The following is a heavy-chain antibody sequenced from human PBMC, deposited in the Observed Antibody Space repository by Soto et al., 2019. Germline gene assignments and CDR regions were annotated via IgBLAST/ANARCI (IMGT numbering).Heavy chain of an antibody. D-gene: IGHD3-16*01. Sequence: GGSLRLSCAASGFVFSDFQFNWVRQAPGGGLEWLSSITGTSAFTQYAESIEGRFTISRDNPNKLLFLHMDNLRPEDTAVYYCARDNLAFQGAFDLWGQGTLVTVSS. V-gene: IGHV3-21*01. CDR3: ARDNLAFQGAFDL. J-gene: IGHJ4*02. CDR2: ITGTSAFT. CDR1: GFVFSDFQ.